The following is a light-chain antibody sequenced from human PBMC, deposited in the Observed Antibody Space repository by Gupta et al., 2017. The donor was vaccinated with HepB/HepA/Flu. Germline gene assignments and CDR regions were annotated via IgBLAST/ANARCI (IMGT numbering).Light chain of an antibody. CDR3: QQTDTTPRT. CDR1: QSISTY. Sequence: DIQMTQFPSSLSASVGDRVTISCRASQSISTYLNWYQQRPGKAPKLLIYAASSLQRGVPSRFSGSGSGTDFTLTISSLQPEDFATYYCQQTDTTPRTFGQGTQVE. V-gene: IGKV1-39*01. J-gene: IGKJ1*01. CDR2: AAS.